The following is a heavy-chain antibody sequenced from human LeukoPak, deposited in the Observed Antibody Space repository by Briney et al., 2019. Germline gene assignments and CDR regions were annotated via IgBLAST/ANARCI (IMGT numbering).Heavy chain of an antibody. D-gene: IGHD3-10*01. V-gene: IGHV3-43*02. CDR3: AKSGSVAADYYYYYYMHV. Sequence: PGGSLRLSCAASGFTLDDYGMHWVRQAPGKGLEWVSLISGDGGSTYYADSVKGRFTISRDNSKNSLYLQMNSLRTEDTALYYCAKSGSVAADYYYYYYMHVWGKGTTVTVSS. J-gene: IGHJ6*03. CDR2: ISGDGGST. CDR1: GFTLDDYG.